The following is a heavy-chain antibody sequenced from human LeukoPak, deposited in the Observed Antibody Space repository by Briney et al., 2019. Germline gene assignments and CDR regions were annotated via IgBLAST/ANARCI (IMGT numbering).Heavy chain of an antibody. Sequence: SVKVSCKASGGTFSSYAISLVRQAPGQGLEWMGGIIPIFGTANYAQKFQGRVTITANESPSTAYMELSSLRSEDTAVYYCARGSDPMLAPFYYYYMDVWGQGTAVTVSS. V-gene: IGHV1-69*01. CDR3: ARGSDPMLAPFYYYYMDV. CDR2: IIPIFGTA. J-gene: IGHJ6*03. CDR1: GGTFSSYA. D-gene: IGHD3-16*01.